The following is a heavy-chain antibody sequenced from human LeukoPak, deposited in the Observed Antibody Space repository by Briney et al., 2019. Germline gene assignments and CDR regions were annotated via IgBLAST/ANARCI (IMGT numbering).Heavy chain of an antibody. J-gene: IGHJ4*02. D-gene: IGHD1-26*01. V-gene: IGHV3-74*01. Sequence: GGSLRLSCAASGFTFSSNWMHWVRQAPGKGLVWVSRINEDGSTTNYADSVKGRSTIFRDNAKSTLYLQMNSPRAEDTAVYYCVRDLGGRSGHWGQGTLVTVSS. CDR3: VRDLGGRSGH. CDR1: GFTFSSNW. CDR2: INEDGSTT.